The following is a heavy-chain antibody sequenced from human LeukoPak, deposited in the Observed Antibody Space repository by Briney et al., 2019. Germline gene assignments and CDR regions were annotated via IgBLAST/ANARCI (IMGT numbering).Heavy chain of an antibody. V-gene: IGHV4-39*01. CDR3: ARRSVRGVIRY. J-gene: IGHJ4*02. CDR2: VYYSGST. CDR1: AGSISSTSYS. D-gene: IGHD3-10*01. Sequence: SETLSLTCTVSAGSISSTSYSWGWIRQPPGKGLEWIGSVYYSGSTYYNPSLKSRVTISVDTSKNQFSLKLTSVTAADTAVYSCARRSVRGVIRYWGQGTLVTASS.